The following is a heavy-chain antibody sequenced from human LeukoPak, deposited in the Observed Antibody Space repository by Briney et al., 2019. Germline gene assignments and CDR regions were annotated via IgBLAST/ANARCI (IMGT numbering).Heavy chain of an antibody. D-gene: IGHD3-16*01. Sequence: PGGSLRLSCAASGLTLSRYWMHWVRHVPGKGLVWVSRIEPDGSRITYADSLKGRFTMSRDNAKNTLYLQMNSLRAEDTAVYYCARDFAGGDDYWGQGTLVTVSS. CDR2: IEPDGSRI. CDR3: ARDFAGGDDY. CDR1: GLTLSRYW. J-gene: IGHJ4*02. V-gene: IGHV3-74*01.